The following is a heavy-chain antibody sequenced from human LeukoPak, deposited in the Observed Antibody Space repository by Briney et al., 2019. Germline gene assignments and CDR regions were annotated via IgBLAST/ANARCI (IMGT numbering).Heavy chain of an antibody. CDR2: ISSSSSYI. J-gene: IGHJ4*02. D-gene: IGHD2-21*02. Sequence: GGSLRLSCAASGFTFSSYSMNWVRQAPGKGLEWVSSISSSSSYIYYADSVKGRFTISRDNAKNSLYLQMNSLRAEDTAVYYCASGLAYCGGDCYGYWGQGTLVIVSS. CDR1: GFTFSSYS. V-gene: IGHV3-21*01. CDR3: ASGLAYCGGDCYGY.